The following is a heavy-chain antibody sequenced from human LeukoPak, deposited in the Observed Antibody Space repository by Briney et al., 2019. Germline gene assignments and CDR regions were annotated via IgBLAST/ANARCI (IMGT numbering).Heavy chain of an antibody. CDR1: GGSISSGGYY. CDR2: IYHSGST. CDR3: AREGLGDSGSSRWFDP. D-gene: IGHD1-26*01. J-gene: IGHJ5*02. Sequence: PSETLSLTCTVSGGSISSGGYYWSWIRQPPGKGLEWIGYIYHSGSTYYNPSLKSRVTISVDRSKNQFSLKLSSVTAADTAVYYCAREGLGDSGSSRWFDPWGQGTLVTVSS. V-gene: IGHV4-30-2*01.